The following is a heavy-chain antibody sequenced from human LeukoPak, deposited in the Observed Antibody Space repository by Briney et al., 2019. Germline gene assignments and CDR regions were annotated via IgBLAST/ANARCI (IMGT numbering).Heavy chain of an antibody. V-gene: IGHV4-34*01. J-gene: IGHJ4*02. Sequence: SETLSPTCAVYGGSFSGYYWSWIRQPPGKGLEWIGEINHSGSTNYNPSLKSRVTISVDTSKNQFSLKLSSVTAADTAVYYCATSTPGFTMVRGVITIFDYWGQGTLVTVSS. CDR1: GGSFSGYY. CDR2: INHSGST. D-gene: IGHD3-10*01. CDR3: ATSTPGFTMVRGVITIFDY.